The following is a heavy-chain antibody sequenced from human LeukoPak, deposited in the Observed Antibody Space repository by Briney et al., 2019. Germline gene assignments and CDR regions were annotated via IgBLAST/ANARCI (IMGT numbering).Heavy chain of an antibody. CDR2: IYYSGST. CDR1: GGSISSYY. D-gene: IGHD6-13*01. Sequence: PSETLSLTCTVSGGSISSYYWSWIRQPPGQGLAWIGYIYYSGSTNYNPSLKSRVALALDTSKNQFSLKLSSVTAAVTAVYYCARRGSSWYGASDIWGQGTMVTVSS. V-gene: IGHV4-59*01. J-gene: IGHJ3*02. CDR3: ARRGSSWYGASDI.